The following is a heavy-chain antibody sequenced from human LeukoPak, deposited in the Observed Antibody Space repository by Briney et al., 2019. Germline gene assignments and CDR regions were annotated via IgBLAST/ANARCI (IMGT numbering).Heavy chain of an antibody. J-gene: IGHJ4*02. D-gene: IGHD1-26*01. CDR1: GFTFSSYG. CDR2: IWYDGSNK. V-gene: IGHV3-33*01. Sequence: GGSLRLSCAASGFTFSSYGMHWVRQAPGKGLEWVAVIWYDGSNKYYADSVKGRFTISRDNSKNTLYLQMNSLRAEDTAVYYCARDIEGVGATPGVDYWGQGTLVTVSS. CDR3: ARDIEGVGATPGVDY.